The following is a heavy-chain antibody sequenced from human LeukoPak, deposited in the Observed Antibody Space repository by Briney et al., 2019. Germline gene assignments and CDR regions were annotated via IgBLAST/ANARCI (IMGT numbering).Heavy chain of an antibody. CDR2: ISPYNDNT. J-gene: IGHJ4*02. D-gene: IGHD3-10*01. CDR3: ARHFYGSGTYYHFDY. CDR1: GYSFPIYG. V-gene: IGHV1-18*01. Sequence: ASVKVSFKASGYSFPIYGISWVRQAPGQGPEWMGWISPYNDNTNYAQKLQGRATLTTDTSTSTAYMELRSLRSDDTAVYYCARHFYGSGTYYHFDYWGQGTLVTVSS.